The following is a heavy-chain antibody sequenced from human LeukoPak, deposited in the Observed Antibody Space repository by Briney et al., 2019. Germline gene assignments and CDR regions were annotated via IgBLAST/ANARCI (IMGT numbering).Heavy chain of an antibody. CDR1: GFTFSDYY. Sequence: LRLSCAASGFTFSDYYMSWIRQPPGKGLEWIGYIYYSGSTYYNPSLKSRVTISVDTSKNQFSLKLSSVTAADTAVYYCARDGGNSIYRNRFDPWGQGTLVTVSS. J-gene: IGHJ5*02. CDR3: ARDGGNSIYRNRFDP. CDR2: IYYSGST. V-gene: IGHV4-30-4*08. D-gene: IGHD4-23*01.